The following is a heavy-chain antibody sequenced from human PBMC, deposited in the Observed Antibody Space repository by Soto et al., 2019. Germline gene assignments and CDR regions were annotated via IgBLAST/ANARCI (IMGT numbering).Heavy chain of an antibody. J-gene: IGHJ5*02. CDR1: GFTFSTYS. V-gene: IGHV3-21*01. Sequence: EVQLVESGGGLVKPGGSQRLSCAASGFTFSTYSMNWVRQAPGRGLEWVSSISPSGNYIYYAESVEGRFTISRDNAKNSLYLQMNSLRAEDTAVYYCASFVGARRGTNWFDAWGQGTLVTVSS. CDR3: ASFVGARRGTNWFDA. D-gene: IGHD1-26*01. CDR2: ISPSGNYI.